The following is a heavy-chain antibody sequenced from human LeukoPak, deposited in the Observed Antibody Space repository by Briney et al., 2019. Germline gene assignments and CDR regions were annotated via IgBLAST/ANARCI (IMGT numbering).Heavy chain of an antibody. CDR3: ARDYGSGRDPDY. V-gene: IGHV1-2*02. CDR1: GYTFTGYY. Sequence: GASVKVSCKASGYTFTGYYMHWVRQAPGQGLEWMGWIHPNSGGTTYAQKFQGRVTMTRDTSINTAYMEVTRLTSDDTAVYYCARDYGSGRDPDYWGQGTLVTVSS. J-gene: IGHJ4*02. CDR2: IHPNSGGT. D-gene: IGHD3-10*01.